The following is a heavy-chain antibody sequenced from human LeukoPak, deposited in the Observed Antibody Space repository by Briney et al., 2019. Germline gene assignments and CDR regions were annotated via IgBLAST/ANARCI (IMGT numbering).Heavy chain of an antibody. CDR3: AKRGVVIRVILVGFHKQAYYFDS. CDR1: GITLSNYG. J-gene: IGHJ4*02. V-gene: IGHV3-23*01. CDR2: ISDTGGST. D-gene: IGHD3-22*01. Sequence: GGSMRLSCAVSGITLSNYGMSWVRQAPGKGLEWVAGISDTGGSTNYADSAKGRFTISRDNPKNTLYLQMNSLRAEDTAVYFCAKRGVVIRVILVGFHKQAYYFDSWGQGALVTVSS.